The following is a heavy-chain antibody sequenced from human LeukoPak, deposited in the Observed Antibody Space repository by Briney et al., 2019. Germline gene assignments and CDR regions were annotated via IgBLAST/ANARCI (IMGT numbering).Heavy chain of an antibody. V-gene: IGHV4-59*08. Sequence: SETLSLTCTVSGGSISSYYWNWIRQPPGKGLEWIGHISYSGSTNYNPSLKSRLTISVDTSKNQFYLKLSSVTAADTAIYYCARTPPIEPYYYVDVWGTGTTVTVSS. D-gene: IGHD2-15*01. CDR2: ISYSGST. J-gene: IGHJ6*03. CDR1: GGSISSYY. CDR3: ARTPPIEPYYYVDV.